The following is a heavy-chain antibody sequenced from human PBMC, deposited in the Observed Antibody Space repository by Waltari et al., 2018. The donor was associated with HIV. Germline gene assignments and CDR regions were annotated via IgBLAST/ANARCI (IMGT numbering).Heavy chain of an antibody. CDR2: IGGRGGSL. V-gene: IGHV3-23*01. CDR3: ARAVNRVSRLLGDCFDY. Sequence: EVQLLESGGGSVQPGGSLRLSCESSDFTFNIYAMSWVRQAPGKGWEWVLGIGGRGGSLYYASSVKGRFTISRDNSKNTLYLQMTSLRVDDPALYYWARAVNRVSRLLGDCFDYGGRESWSPSP. CDR1: DFTFNIYA. D-gene: IGHD3-3*01. J-gene: IGHJ4*02.